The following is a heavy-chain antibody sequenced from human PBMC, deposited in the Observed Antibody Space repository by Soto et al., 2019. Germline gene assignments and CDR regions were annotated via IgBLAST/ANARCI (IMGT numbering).Heavy chain of an antibody. CDR1: GGTFSSYA. Sequence: GASVKVSCKASGGTFSSYAISWVRQAPGQGLEWMGGIIPIFGTANYAQKFQGRVTITADESTSTAYMELSSLRSEDTAVYYCARSYGGNLVDPLDYWGQGTLVTVS. D-gene: IGHD4-17*01. CDR2: IIPIFGTA. J-gene: IGHJ4*02. V-gene: IGHV1-69*13. CDR3: ARSYGGNLVDPLDY.